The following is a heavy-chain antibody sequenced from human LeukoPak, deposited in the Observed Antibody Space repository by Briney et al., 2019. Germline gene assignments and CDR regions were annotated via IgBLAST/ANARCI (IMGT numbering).Heavy chain of an antibody. D-gene: IGHD3-10*01. Sequence: GASVKVSCKASGGTFSSYAISWVRQAPGQGLEWMGRIIPIFGTANYAQKFQGRVTITTDESTSTAYMELSSLRSEDTAVYYCASYKNYYGSGTHFDYWGQGTLVTVSS. CDR1: GGTFSSYA. CDR2: IIPIFGTA. J-gene: IGHJ4*02. CDR3: ASYKNYYGSGTHFDY. V-gene: IGHV1-69*05.